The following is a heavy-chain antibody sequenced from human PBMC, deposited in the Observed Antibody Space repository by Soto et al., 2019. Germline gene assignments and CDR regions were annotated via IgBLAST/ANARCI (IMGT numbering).Heavy chain of an antibody. CDR3: TRDLFSYDYSGIPWFDP. Sequence: EVQLVESGGGLVQPGGSLKLSCAASGFAFSGSAMYWVRQASGKGPEWVGRIRSKGHNYATEYAASVKGRFTISSDDSKNTAYLQMSGLQTEDTAVYYCTRDLFSYDYSGIPWFDPWGQGTLVTVSS. CDR2: IRSKGHNYAT. D-gene: IGHD3-16*01. V-gene: IGHV3-73*02. J-gene: IGHJ5*02. CDR1: GFAFSGSA.